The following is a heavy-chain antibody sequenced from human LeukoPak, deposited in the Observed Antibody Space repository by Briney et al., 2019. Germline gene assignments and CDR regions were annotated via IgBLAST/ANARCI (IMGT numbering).Heavy chain of an antibody. CDR3: TTEIAFYDSSGYYVDY. J-gene: IGHJ4*02. CDR1: GFTFSNAW. D-gene: IGHD3-22*01. CDR2: IKSKTDGGTT. V-gene: IGHV3-15*01. Sequence: GGSLRLSCAASGFTFSNAWMSWVRQAPGKGREWVGRIKSKTDGGTTDYAAPVKGRFTISRDDSKNTLYLQMNSLKTEDAAVYYCTTEIAFYDSSGYYVDYWGQGTLVTVSS.